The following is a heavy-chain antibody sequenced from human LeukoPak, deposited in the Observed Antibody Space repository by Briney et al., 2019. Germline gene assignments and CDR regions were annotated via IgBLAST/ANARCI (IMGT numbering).Heavy chain of an antibody. CDR3: GVGASIANYYSYMDV. CDR1: GFTSSDHY. Sequence: GGSLRLSCAASGFTSSDHYMDWVRQAPGKGLEWIGRSRNKANSYSTEYAASVKGRFTISKDESENSLYLQMNGLKTEDTAVYYCGVGASIANYYSYMDVWGKGTTVTVSS. V-gene: IGHV3-72*01. CDR2: SRNKANSYST. D-gene: IGHD1-26*01. J-gene: IGHJ6*03.